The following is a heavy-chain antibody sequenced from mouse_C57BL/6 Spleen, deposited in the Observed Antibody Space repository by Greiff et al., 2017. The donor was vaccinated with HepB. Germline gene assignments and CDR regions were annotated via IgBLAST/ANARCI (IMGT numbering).Heavy chain of an antibody. Sequence: DVQLVESGGGLVKPGGSLKLSCAASGFTFSSYAMSWVRQTPEKRLEWVATISDGGSYTYYPDNVKGRFTISRDNAKNNLYLQMSHLKSEDTAMYYCAREDRGYFDVWGTGTTVTVSS. V-gene: IGHV5-4*01. J-gene: IGHJ1*03. CDR2: ISDGGSYT. CDR1: GFTFSSYA. CDR3: AREDRGYFDV.